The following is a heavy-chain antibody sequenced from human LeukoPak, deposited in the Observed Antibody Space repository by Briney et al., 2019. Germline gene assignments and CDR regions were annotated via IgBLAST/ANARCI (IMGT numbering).Heavy chain of an antibody. CDR2: INPNSGGT. D-gene: IGHD5-24*01. CDR1: GYTFTGYY. J-gene: IGHJ3*02. V-gene: IGHV1-2*02. Sequence: ASVKVSCKASGYTFTGYYMHWVRQAPGQGLEWMGWINPNSGGTNYAQKFQGRVTMTRDTSISTAYMELSRLRSDDTAVYYCARDGIEMATIDAFDIWGQGTMVTVSS. CDR3: ARDGIEMATIDAFDI.